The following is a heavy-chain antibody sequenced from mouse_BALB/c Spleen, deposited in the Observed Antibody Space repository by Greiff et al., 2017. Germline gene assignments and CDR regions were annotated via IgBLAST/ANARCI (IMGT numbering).Heavy chain of an antibody. Sequence: EVKVVESGGGLVQPGGSLKLSCAASGFTFSSYGMSWVRQTPDKRLELVATINSNGGSTYYPDSVKGRFTISRDNAKNTLYLQMSSLTSEDTAMYYCATARATVPFAYWGQGTLVTVSA. D-gene: IGHD3-1*01. CDR3: ATARATVPFAY. V-gene: IGHV5-6-3*01. CDR1: GFTFSSYG. J-gene: IGHJ3*01. CDR2: INSNGGST.